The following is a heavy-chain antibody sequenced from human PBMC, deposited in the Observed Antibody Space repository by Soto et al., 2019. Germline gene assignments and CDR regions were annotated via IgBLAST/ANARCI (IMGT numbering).Heavy chain of an antibody. V-gene: IGHV4-59*01. Sequence: QVQLQESGPGLVKPSETLSVTCSISGGSMSDYQWNWIRQPPGKGLEWIGYIYYSGRTNYNPSLKSRLTISLDTSTRQFSLRLRSVTAADTAVYYCARMRGLGEISPYLDYWGQGALVTVSS. CDR2: IYYSGRT. D-gene: IGHD3-16*01. J-gene: IGHJ4*02. CDR1: GGSMSDYQ. CDR3: ARMRGLGEISPYLDY.